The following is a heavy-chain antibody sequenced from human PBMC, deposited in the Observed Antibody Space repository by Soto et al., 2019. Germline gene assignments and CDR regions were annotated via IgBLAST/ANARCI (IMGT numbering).Heavy chain of an antibody. J-gene: IGHJ4*02. V-gene: IGHV3-30*18. CDR1: GFTFSSYG. CDR3: AKGFYYDSSGYYTFDS. D-gene: IGHD3-22*01. Sequence: QVQLVESGGGVVQPGRSLRLSCAASGFTFSSYGMHWVRQAPGKGLEWVAVISYDGSSKYYADSVKARFTISRDNSKNXLYLQMNSLRAEDTAVYYCAKGFYYDSSGYYTFDSWGQGTLVTVSS. CDR2: ISYDGSSK.